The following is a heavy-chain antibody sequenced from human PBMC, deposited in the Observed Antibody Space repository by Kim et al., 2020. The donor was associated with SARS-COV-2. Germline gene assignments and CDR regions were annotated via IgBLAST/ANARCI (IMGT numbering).Heavy chain of an antibody. CDR2: INHSGST. Sequence: SETLSLTCAVYGGSFSGYYWSWIRQPPGKGLEWIGEINHSGSTNYNPSLKSRVTISVDTSKNQFSLKLSSVTAADTAVYYCARWLRGVDPWGQGTLVTVSS. CDR3: ARWLRGVDP. CDR1: GGSFSGYY. D-gene: IGHD5-12*01. V-gene: IGHV4-34*01. J-gene: IGHJ5*02.